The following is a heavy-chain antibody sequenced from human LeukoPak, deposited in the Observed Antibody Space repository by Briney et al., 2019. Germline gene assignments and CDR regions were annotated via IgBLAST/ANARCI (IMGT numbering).Heavy chain of an antibody. J-gene: IGHJ4*02. Sequence: GASVKVSCKASGYTFTGYYMHWVRQAPGQGLEWMRWINPNSGGTNYAQKFQGRVTMTRDTSISTAYMELSRLRSDDTAVYYCARGSGSSVVPAGVDYWGQGTLVTVSS. CDR2: INPNSGGT. V-gene: IGHV1-2*02. D-gene: IGHD2-2*01. CDR3: ARGSGSSVVPAGVDY. CDR1: GYTFTGYY.